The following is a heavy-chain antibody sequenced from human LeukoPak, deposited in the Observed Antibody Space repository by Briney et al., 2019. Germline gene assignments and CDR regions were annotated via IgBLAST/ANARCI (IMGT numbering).Heavy chain of an antibody. CDR3: AITLMEFTYYYGSGSYSTIPFDY. CDR2: IYTSGST. D-gene: IGHD3-10*01. J-gene: IGHJ4*02. V-gene: IGHV4-4*07. Sequence: SETLSLTCTVSGGSISSYYWSWIRQPAGKGLEWIGRIYTSGSTNYNPSLKSRVTISVDTSKNQFSLKLSSVTAADTAVYYCAITLMEFTYYYGSGSYSTIPFDYWGQGTLVTVSS. CDR1: GGSISSYY.